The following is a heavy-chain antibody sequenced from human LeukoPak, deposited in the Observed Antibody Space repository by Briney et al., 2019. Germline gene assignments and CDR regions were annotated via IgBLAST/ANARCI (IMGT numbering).Heavy chain of an antibody. Sequence: ASETLSLTCTVSGGSISSGDYYCSWIRQPPGKGLEWIGYIYYSGSTYYNPSLKSRVTISVDTSKNQFSLKLSSVTAADTAVYYCAREEIAAPVLWGQGTMVTVSS. CDR1: GGSISSGDYY. D-gene: IGHD6-13*01. CDR3: AREEIAAPVL. V-gene: IGHV4-30-4*01. J-gene: IGHJ3*01. CDR2: IYYSGST.